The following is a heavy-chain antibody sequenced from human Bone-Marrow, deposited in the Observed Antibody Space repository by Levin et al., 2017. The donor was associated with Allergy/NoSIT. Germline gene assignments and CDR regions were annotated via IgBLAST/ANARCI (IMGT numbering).Heavy chain of an antibody. V-gene: IGHV3-23*01. Sequence: GESLKISCAASGFTFTTYAMTWVRQAPGKGLEWVSSITGSGGSTYYADSAKGRFTMSRDNSKNTLYLQMNSLRAEDTAVYYCAKDTFLPYFDYWGQGTLVTVSS. CDR1: GFTFTTYA. CDR2: ITGSGGST. CDR3: AKDTFLPYFDY. J-gene: IGHJ4*02.